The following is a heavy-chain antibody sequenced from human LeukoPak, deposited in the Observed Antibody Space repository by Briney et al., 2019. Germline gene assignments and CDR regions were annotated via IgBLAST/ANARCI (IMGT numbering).Heavy chain of an antibody. Sequence: GGSLRLSCAASGFTFSSYWMHWVRQAPGKGLVWVSRINMDGSTMSYADSVEGRFTISRDNAKDTLYLQMNSLRAEDTAVYYCAREGDSASFHPWGQGTLVTVSS. D-gene: IGHD3-16*01. J-gene: IGHJ5*02. V-gene: IGHV3-74*01. CDR3: AREGDSASFHP. CDR1: GFTFSSYW. CDR2: INMDGSTM.